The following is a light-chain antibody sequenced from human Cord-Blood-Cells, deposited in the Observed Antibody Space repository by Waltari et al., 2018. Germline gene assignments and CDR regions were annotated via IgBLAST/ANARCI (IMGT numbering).Light chain of an antibody. Sequence: QSVLTQPPSASGTPGQRVTISCSGSSSNIGSNTVNCYQQLPGTAPKLLIYSNNRRPSGFPDRFSGSKSGTSASLALSGLQPEDEADYYCAAWDDSLNGPVFGGGTKLTVL. J-gene: IGLJ3*02. V-gene: IGLV1-44*01. CDR3: AAWDDSLNGPV. CDR2: SNN. CDR1: SSNIGSNT.